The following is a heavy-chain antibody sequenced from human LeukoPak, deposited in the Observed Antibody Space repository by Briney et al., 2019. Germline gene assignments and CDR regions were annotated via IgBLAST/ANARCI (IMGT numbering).Heavy chain of an antibody. CDR2: IIPILGIA. CDR3: ASTKSVVAATPFDY. V-gene: IGHV1-69*04. J-gene: IGHJ4*02. D-gene: IGHD2-15*01. CDR1: GGTFSSYA. Sequence: VASVRVSCKASGGTFSSYAISWVRQAPGQGLEWMGRIIPILGIANYAQKFQGRVTITADKSTSAAYMELSSLRSEDTAVYYCASTKSVVAATPFDYWGQGTLVTVSS.